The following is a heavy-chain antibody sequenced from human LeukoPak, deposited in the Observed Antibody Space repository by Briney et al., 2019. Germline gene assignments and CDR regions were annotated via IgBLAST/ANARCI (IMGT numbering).Heavy chain of an antibody. J-gene: IGHJ4*02. CDR3: AHTFVRGPFFSYFDY. D-gene: IGHD3-10*01. CDR1: GFSLSTSGVG. Sequence: SGPTLVNPTQTLTLTCTFSGFSLSTSGVGVGWIRQPPGKALESLALIYWDDERYSPSLKSRLTITKDTSKNQVVLTMTNMDPVDAATYYCAHTFVRGPFFSYFDYWGQGTLVTVSS. V-gene: IGHV2-5*02. CDR2: IYWDDE.